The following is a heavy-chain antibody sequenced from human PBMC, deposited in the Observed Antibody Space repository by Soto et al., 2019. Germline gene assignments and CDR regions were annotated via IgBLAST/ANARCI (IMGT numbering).Heavy chain of an antibody. Sequence: QVQLVDSGGGVIQPGRSLRLSCVASGFSFGGNSMHWVRQAPGKGLEWVALISYDGSSKYYAESVKGRFTISRDNSKEKMYLQMNSLRPEDTAVYFCARATVVPAAIPHELRNWYFDLWGRGTLVSVSS. CDR2: ISYDGSSK. CDR3: ARATVVPAAIPHELRNWYFDL. V-gene: IGHV3-30-3*01. J-gene: IGHJ2*01. CDR1: GFSFGGNS. D-gene: IGHD2-2*02.